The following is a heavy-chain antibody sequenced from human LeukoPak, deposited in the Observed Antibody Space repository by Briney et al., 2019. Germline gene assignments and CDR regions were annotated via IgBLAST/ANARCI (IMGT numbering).Heavy chain of an antibody. J-gene: IGHJ6*03. D-gene: IGHD1-1*01. CDR2: IYTSGST. CDR3: ARGTGNYYYYYMDV. Sequence: SETLSPTCTVSGGSISSYYWSWIRQPAGKGLEWIGRIYTSGSTNYNPSLKSRVTMSVDTSKNQFSLKLSSVTAADTAVYYCARGTGNYYYYYMDVWGKGTTVTVSS. V-gene: IGHV4-4*07. CDR1: GGSISSYY.